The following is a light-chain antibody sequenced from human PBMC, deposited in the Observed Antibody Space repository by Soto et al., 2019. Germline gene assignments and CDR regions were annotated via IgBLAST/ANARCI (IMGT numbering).Light chain of an antibody. Sequence: DIQMTQSPSTLSASVGDRVTITFRASQSISSWLAWYQQKPGKAPKLLIYKASSLESGVPSRFSGSGSGTEFTLTISSLQPDYFATYYCQQYNSYWTFGQGTKVDIK. CDR2: KAS. J-gene: IGKJ1*01. CDR3: QQYNSYWT. CDR1: QSISSW. V-gene: IGKV1-5*03.